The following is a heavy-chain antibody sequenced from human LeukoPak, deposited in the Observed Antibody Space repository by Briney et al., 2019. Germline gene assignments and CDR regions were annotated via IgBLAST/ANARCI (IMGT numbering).Heavy chain of an antibody. Sequence: GASVKVSCKASGYTFTSHGISWVRQAPGQGLEWMGWISAYNGNTNYAQKLQGRVTMTTDTSTSTAYMELRSLRSDDTAVYYCARAPDYYDSSGYSPGYFDLWGRGTLVTVSS. D-gene: IGHD3-22*01. J-gene: IGHJ2*01. CDR2: ISAYNGNT. CDR1: GYTFTSHG. CDR3: ARAPDYYDSSGYSPGYFDL. V-gene: IGHV1-18*01.